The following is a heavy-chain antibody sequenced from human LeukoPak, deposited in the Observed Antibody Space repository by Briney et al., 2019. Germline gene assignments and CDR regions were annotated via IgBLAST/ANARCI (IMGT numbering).Heavy chain of an antibody. J-gene: IGHJ4*02. Sequence: ASVKVSCKASGYTLTSYYMHWVRQAPGQGLEWMGVINPSGGSTSYAQNFQGRVTMTRDTSTSTVYMGLSSLRSEDTAVYYCARVRQQLVDYWGQGTLVTVSS. D-gene: IGHD6-13*01. CDR2: INPSGGST. V-gene: IGHV1-46*01. CDR1: GYTLTSYY. CDR3: ARVRQQLVDY.